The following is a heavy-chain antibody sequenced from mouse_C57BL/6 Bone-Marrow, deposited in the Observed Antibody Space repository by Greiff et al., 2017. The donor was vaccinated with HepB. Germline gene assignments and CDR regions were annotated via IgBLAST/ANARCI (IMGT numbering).Heavy chain of an antibody. V-gene: IGHV1-15*01. Sequence: VQLQQSGVELVRPGASVTLSCKASGYTFTDYEMHWVKQTPVHGLEWIGAIDPETGGTAYNQKFKGKAILTADKSSSTAYMELRSLTSEDSAVYYCTTYGNYFYWYFDVWGTGTTVTVSS. J-gene: IGHJ1*03. CDR2: IDPETGGT. CDR1: GYTFTDYE. CDR3: TTYGNYFYWYFDV. D-gene: IGHD2-1*01.